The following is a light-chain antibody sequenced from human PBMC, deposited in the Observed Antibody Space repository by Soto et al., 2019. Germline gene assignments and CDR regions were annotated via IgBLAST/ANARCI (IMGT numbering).Light chain of an antibody. CDR3: QHYGSFNT. V-gene: IGKV3-20*01. CDR2: GAS. Sequence: EIVLTQSPGTLSWSPGERATLSWWASQSISVTYLAWYQQKPGQAPRLLIYGASTRASGIPDRISGSGSGTDFTLTISRLEPEDFAVYYCQHYGSFNTFAGGTKVDIK. J-gene: IGKJ4*01. CDR1: QSISVTY.